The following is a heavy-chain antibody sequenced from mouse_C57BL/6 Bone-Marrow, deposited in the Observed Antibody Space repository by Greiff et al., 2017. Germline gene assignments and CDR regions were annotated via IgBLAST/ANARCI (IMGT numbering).Heavy chain of an antibody. CDR3: ARGNIVELRLNVWYFDV. CDR1: GYTFTSYG. CDR2: IYPRSGNT. J-gene: IGHJ1*03. Sequence: QVQLKESGAELARPGASVKLSCKASGYTFTSYGISWVKQRTGQGLEWIGEIYPRSGNTYYTEKFKGKATLTADKSSRTAYMELRSLTAEDSAVYFCARGNIVELRLNVWYFDVWGTGTTVTVSA. D-gene: IGHD2-12*01. V-gene: IGHV1-81*01.